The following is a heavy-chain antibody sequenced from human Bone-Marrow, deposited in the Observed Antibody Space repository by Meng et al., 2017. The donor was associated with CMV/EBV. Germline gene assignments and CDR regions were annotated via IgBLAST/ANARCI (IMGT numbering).Heavy chain of an antibody. V-gene: IGHV4-39*07. CDR3: ARESAYYDFWSGYYYYYGMDV. Sequence: SETLSLTCTVSGGSISSSSYYWGWIRQPPGKGLEWIGSIYYSGSTYYNPSLKSRVTISVDTSKNQFSLKLSSVIAADTAVYYCARESAYYDFWSGYYYYYGMDVWGQGTTVTVSS. D-gene: IGHD3-3*01. CDR1: GGSISSSSYY. J-gene: IGHJ6*02. CDR2: IYYSGST.